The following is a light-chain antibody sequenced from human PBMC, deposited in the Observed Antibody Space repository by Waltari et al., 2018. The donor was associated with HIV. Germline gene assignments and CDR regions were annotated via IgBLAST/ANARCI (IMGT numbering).Light chain of an antibody. CDR1: SSDIGAYDF. V-gene: IGLV2-8*01. J-gene: IGLJ3*02. CDR2: EVS. CDR3: SSYGDSLKIL. Sequence: QSALTQPPSASGSLGQSVTISCTGSSSDIGAYDFVSWFQQHPHSAPKLLLYEVSRRPSTVSDRFSGSRSGTTAFLTVAGLQPDDEATYFCSSYGDSLKILFGGGTNVTIL.